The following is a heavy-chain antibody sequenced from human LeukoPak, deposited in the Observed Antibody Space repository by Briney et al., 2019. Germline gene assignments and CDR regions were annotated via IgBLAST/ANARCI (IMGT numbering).Heavy chain of an antibody. Sequence: ASVTVSCKVVAYDFTGYHIHWVRQAPGQGPEWMGRLNPNTGHAVYAFKFQGRVTITRDTSSSTAYMEVTRLTSDDTALYYCAKDRDGADRIILWGQGTLVTVSS. CDR2: LNPNTGHA. CDR3: AKDRDGADRIIL. J-gene: IGHJ4*02. D-gene: IGHD5-24*01. CDR1: AYDFTGYH. V-gene: IGHV1-2*06.